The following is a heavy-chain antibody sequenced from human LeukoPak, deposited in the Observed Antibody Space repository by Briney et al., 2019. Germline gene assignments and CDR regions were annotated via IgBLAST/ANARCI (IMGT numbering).Heavy chain of an antibody. CDR2: ISGSGGSK. Sequence: TGEALMLSCFASGLSFNNYKINWGPQAPGKVLEWVATISGSGGSKLYADSVKGEFTISRDHAMNTLFLQMNSLRVDDTAVYYCARELLALGGTLGNWFDPWGQGTLVTVSS. D-gene: IGHD2-21*01. V-gene: IGHV3-23*01. CDR3: ARELLALGGTLGNWFDP. J-gene: IGHJ5*02. CDR1: GLSFNNYK.